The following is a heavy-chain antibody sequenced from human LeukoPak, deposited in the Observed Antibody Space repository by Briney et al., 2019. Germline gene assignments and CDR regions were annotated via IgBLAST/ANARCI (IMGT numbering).Heavy chain of an antibody. CDR2: INHSGST. V-gene: IGHV4-34*01. Sequence: SETLSLTCAVYGGSFSGYYWSWIRQPPGKGLEWIGEINHSGSTNYNPSLESRVTISVDTSKNQFSLKLSSVTAADTAVYYCARGQVGATPKYYFDYWGQGTLVTVSS. J-gene: IGHJ4*02. CDR1: GGSFSGYY. CDR3: ARGQVGATPKYYFDY. D-gene: IGHD1-26*01.